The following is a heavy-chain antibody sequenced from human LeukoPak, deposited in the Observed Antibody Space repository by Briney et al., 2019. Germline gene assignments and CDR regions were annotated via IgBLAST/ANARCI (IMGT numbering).Heavy chain of an antibody. V-gene: IGHV3-23*01. CDR3: ARRAYYYGSGSYYNPDY. D-gene: IGHD3-10*01. Sequence: GGSLRLSCAASGFTFSSYGMHWVRQAPGKGLEWVSGISGSGTNTDYIDSVKGRFTVSRDNSKNTLYLQMSSLRAEDTAVYYCARRAYYYGSGSYYNPDYWGQGTLVTVSS. CDR2: ISGSGTNT. J-gene: IGHJ4*02. CDR1: GFTFSSYG.